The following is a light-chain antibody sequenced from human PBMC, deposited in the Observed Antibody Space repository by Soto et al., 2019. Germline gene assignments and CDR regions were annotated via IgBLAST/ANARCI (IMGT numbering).Light chain of an antibody. Sequence: DIVMTQSPVSLAVSLGERATINCKSSQSVLYSSNNKNYLAWYQQKPGQPPKLLIYWASTRESGVPDRFSGSGSGTAFTLTISSLQAEDVAVYYCQQYYSTPRTFGQGTKVEIK. V-gene: IGKV4-1*01. J-gene: IGKJ1*01. CDR1: QSVLYSSNNKNY. CDR3: QQYYSTPRT. CDR2: WAS.